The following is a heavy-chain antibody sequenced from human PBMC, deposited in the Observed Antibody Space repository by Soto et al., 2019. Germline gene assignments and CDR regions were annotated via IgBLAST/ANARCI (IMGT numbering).Heavy chain of an antibody. J-gene: IGHJ6*04. Sequence: ASVKVSCKASGYTFTSYAMHLLRQAPGQRIEWMGWINAGNGNTKYSQKFQGRVTITRDTSASAAYMELSSLRSEDTAFFYFALLWFGPHTAPPMYSLDRWGKGTTVTVSS. CDR2: INAGNGNT. V-gene: IGHV1-3*01. CDR1: GYTFTSYA. CDR3: ALLWFGPHTAPPMYSLDR. D-gene: IGHD3-10*01.